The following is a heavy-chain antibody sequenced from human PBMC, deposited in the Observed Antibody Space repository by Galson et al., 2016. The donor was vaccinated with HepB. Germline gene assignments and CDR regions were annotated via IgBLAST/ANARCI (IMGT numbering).Heavy chain of an antibody. CDR1: GYTFINYG. J-gene: IGHJ4*02. D-gene: IGHD2/OR15-2a*01. CDR3: ARKGSVLDFDF. V-gene: IGHV1-18*04. CDR2: ISAYNGNT. Sequence: SVKVSCKASGYTFINYGISWVRQAPGQGLEWMGWISAYNGNTNYAQKLQGRVTMTTDTSTSTAYMELRRLRSDDTAVYFWARKGSVLDFDFWGQGTLVTVSS.